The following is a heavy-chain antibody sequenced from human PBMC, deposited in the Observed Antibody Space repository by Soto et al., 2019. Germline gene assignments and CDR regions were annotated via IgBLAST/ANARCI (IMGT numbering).Heavy chain of an antibody. Sequence: SETLSLTCTVSGGSISSSSYYWGWIRQPPGKGLEWIGSIYYSGSTYYNPSLKSRVTISVDTSKNQFSLKLCSVTAADTAVYYCARHGGYFDWLLQNGPYYYGMDVWGQGTTVTVSS. CDR2: IYYSGST. J-gene: IGHJ6*02. V-gene: IGHV4-39*01. CDR1: GGSISSSSYY. D-gene: IGHD3-9*01. CDR3: ARHGGYFDWLLQNGPYYYGMDV.